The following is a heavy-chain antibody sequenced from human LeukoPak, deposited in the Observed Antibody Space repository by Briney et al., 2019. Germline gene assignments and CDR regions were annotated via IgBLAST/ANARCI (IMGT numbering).Heavy chain of an antibody. Sequence: SETLSLTCTVSGGSISSSSYYWGWIRQPPGKGLEWIGSIYYSGSTYYNPSLKSRVTISVDTSKNQFSLKLSSVTAADTDVYYCARLGLSSSCVSDYWGQGTLVSVSS. D-gene: IGHD6-13*01. CDR1: GGSISSSSYY. J-gene: IGHJ4*02. CDR3: ARLGLSSSCVSDY. CDR2: IYYSGST. V-gene: IGHV4-39*01.